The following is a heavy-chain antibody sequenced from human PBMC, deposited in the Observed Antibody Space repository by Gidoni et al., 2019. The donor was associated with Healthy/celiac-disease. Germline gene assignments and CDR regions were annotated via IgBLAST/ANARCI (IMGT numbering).Heavy chain of an antibody. CDR1: GFTFDDYA. CDR3: AKVKGSGWHWYYFDY. Sequence: EVQLVESGGGLVQPGRSLRLSCAASGFTFDDYAMHWVRQAPGKGLEWVSGISWNSGSIGYADSVKGRFTISRDNAKNSLYLQMNSLRAEDTALYYCAKVKGSGWHWYYFDYWGQGTLVTVSS. D-gene: IGHD6-19*01. J-gene: IGHJ4*02. CDR2: ISWNSGSI. V-gene: IGHV3-9*01.